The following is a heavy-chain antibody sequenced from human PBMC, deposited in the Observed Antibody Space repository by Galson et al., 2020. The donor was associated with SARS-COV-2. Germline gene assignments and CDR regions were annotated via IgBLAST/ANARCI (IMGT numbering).Heavy chain of an antibody. Sequence: ASVKVSCKGSGYMFSSFAITWVRQAPGQGLEWMGWISTYSGKSDSAQKLQGRVTMTTDPSTTTAYMELRSLRSEDTAVYYCARGGGYFYDSSEGGIVDYWGQGTLVTVSS. D-gene: IGHD3-22*01. J-gene: IGHJ4*02. CDR2: ISTYSGKS. V-gene: IGHV1-18*01. CDR1: GYMFSSFA. CDR3: ARGGGYFYDSSEGGIVDY.